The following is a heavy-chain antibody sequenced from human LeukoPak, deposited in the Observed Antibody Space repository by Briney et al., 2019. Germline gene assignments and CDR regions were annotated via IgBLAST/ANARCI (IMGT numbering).Heavy chain of an antibody. V-gene: IGHV3-48*03. D-gene: IGHD1-14*01. CDR3: ARVGPWVNPDYYYYYMVV. CDR2: ISSSGSTI. CDR1: GFTFSSYE. J-gene: IGHJ6*03. Sequence: GGSLRLSCAASGFTFSSYEMNWVRQAPGKGLEWVSYISSSGSTIYYADSVKGRFTISRDNAKNSLYLQMNSLRAEDTAVYYCARVGPWVNPDYYYYYMVVWGKGTTVTVSS.